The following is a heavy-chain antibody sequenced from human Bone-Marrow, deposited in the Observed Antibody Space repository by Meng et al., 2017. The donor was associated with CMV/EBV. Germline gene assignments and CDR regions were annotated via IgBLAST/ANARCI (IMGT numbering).Heavy chain of an antibody. Sequence: GESLKISCAASGFKFDEYGMSWVRQVPGKGLEWVSGINWKGETDKLDSVKGRFTISRDNAKNSLYLQMNSLNAEDTAVYYCARDSGPDYDILTGYHTDAFDIWGQGTMVTVSS. CDR2: INWKGET. D-gene: IGHD3-9*01. CDR1: GFKFDEYG. CDR3: ARDSGPDYDILTGYHTDAFDI. V-gene: IGHV3-20*04. J-gene: IGHJ3*02.